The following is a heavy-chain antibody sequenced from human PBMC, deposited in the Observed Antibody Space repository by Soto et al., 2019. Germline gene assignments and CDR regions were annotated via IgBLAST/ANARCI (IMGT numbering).Heavy chain of an antibody. V-gene: IGHV3-23*01. D-gene: IGHD3-22*01. J-gene: IGHJ4*02. Sequence: PGGSLRLSCAASGFTFSSYAMSWVRQAPGKGLEWVSAISGSGGSTYYADPVKGRFTISRDNSKNTLYLQMNSLRAEDTAVYYCAKAGNYYDSSGYYWYYFDYWGQGTLVTVSS. CDR1: GFTFSSYA. CDR2: ISGSGGST. CDR3: AKAGNYYDSSGYYWYYFDY.